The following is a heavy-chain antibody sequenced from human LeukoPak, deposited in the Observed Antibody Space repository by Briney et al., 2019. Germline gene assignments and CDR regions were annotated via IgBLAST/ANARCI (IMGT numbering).Heavy chain of an antibody. CDR1: GIIFSGYG. D-gene: IGHD6-19*01. Sequence: GGSLRFSCAASGIIFSGYGMHWVRQAPGKGLEWVAFIRYDGTNTFYGDSVKGRSTISRDNSKNTLYLQLNSLRAEDTAVYYCAKVGSGWYGVDYWGQGTLVTVSS. CDR3: AKVGSGWYGVDY. J-gene: IGHJ4*02. V-gene: IGHV3-30*02. CDR2: IRYDGTNT.